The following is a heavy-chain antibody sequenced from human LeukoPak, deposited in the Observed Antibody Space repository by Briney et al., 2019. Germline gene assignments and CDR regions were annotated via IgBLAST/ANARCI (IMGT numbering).Heavy chain of an antibody. Sequence: GGSLRLSCAASGFTFSSYSFNWVRQAPGKGLEWISYISHGSTRIFYADFVEGRFTVSRDDATDALYLQMNSLRAEDTAVYYCGRDVGYGYAMDSWGQGTLVTVSS. V-gene: IGHV3-48*01. CDR3: GRDVGYGYAMDS. J-gene: IGHJ4*02. CDR2: ISHGSTRI. D-gene: IGHD5-18*01. CDR1: GFTFSSYS.